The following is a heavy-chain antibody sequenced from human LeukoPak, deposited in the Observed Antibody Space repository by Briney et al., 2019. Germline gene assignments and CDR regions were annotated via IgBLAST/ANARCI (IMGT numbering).Heavy chain of an antibody. J-gene: IGHJ4*02. CDR3: ARHYGP. D-gene: IGHD3-10*01. CDR1: GGSISGSSYY. CDR2: XXXXXXX. Sequence: SETLSLTCAVSGGSISGSSYYWGWIRQPPGKGLEWXXXXXXXXXXXXNPXXXSRVTISVDTSKNQFSLKLNSVTATDTAVYYCARHYGPWGQGTLVTVSS. V-gene: IGHV4-39*01.